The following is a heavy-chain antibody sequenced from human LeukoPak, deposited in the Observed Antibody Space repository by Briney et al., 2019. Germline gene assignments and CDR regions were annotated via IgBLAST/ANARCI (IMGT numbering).Heavy chain of an antibody. Sequence: PGGSLRLSCAASGFTFSSYAMSWVRQAPGKGLEWVSAISGSGGNTYYADSVKGRFTISRDNSKNTLYLQMNSLRAEDTAVYYCAKDYYDSSGYSLEWFDPWGQGTLVTLSS. V-gene: IGHV3-23*01. CDR1: GFTFSSYA. CDR3: AKDYYDSSGYSLEWFDP. D-gene: IGHD3-22*01. J-gene: IGHJ5*02. CDR2: ISGSGGNT.